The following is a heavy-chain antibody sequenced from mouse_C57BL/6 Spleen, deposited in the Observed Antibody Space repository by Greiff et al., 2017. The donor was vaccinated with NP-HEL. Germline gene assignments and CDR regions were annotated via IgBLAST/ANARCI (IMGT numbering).Heavy chain of an antibody. CDR3: ARTTVVAADGAMDY. CDR1: GYTFTSYW. V-gene: IGHV1-61*01. Sequence: VQLQQSGAELVRPGSSVKLSCKASGYTFTSYWMDWVKQRPGQGLEWIGNIYPSDSETHYNQKFKDKATLTVDKSSSTAYMQLSSLTSEDSAVYYCARTTVVAADGAMDYWGQGTSVTVSS. J-gene: IGHJ4*01. D-gene: IGHD1-1*01. CDR2: IYPSDSET.